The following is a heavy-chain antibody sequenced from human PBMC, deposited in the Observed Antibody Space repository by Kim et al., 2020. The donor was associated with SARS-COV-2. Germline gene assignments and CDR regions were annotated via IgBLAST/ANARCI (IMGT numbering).Heavy chain of an antibody. CDR3: ARPTIPYDSSGYYDY. Sequence: QKFQGRVTMTRDTSTSTVYMELSSLRSEDTGVYYCARPTIPYDSSGYYDYWGQGTLVTVSS. V-gene: IGHV1-46*01. J-gene: IGHJ4*02. D-gene: IGHD3-22*01.